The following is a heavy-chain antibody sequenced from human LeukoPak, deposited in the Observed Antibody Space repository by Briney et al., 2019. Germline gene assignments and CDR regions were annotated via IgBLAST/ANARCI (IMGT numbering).Heavy chain of an antibody. CDR2: INQDGSEK. J-gene: IGHJ2*01. CDR1: GLTFSIYW. Sequence: QPGGSLRLSCAPSGLTFSIYWMSWARQAPGGGLEWVANINQDGSEKYYVDSVKGRFTISRENGRSSLFLQMNSLRVEDTAVYYCARDRHGDTGDWSFDLWGRGTLVTVSS. D-gene: IGHD4-17*01. V-gene: IGHV3-7*01. CDR3: ARDRHGDTGDWSFDL.